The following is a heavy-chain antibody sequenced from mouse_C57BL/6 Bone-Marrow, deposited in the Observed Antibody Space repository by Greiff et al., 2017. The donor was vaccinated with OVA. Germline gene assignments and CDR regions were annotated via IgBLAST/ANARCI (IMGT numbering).Heavy chain of an antibody. CDR2: IDPSDSYT. CDR1: GYTFTSYW. Sequence: VQLQQPGAELVRPGTSVKLSCKASGYTFTSYWMHWVKQRPGQGLEWIGVIDPSDSYTNYNQKFKGKATLTVDTSSSTAYMQLSSLTSEDSAVYYCARPNWDQFAYWGQGTLVTVSA. V-gene: IGHV1-59*01. J-gene: IGHJ3*01. CDR3: ARPNWDQFAY. D-gene: IGHD4-1*01.